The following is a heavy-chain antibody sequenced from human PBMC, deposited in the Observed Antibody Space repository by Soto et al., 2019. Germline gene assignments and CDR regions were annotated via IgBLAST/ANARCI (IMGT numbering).Heavy chain of an antibody. V-gene: IGHV1-18*04. CDR3: ARSERWLQNYPDY. D-gene: IGHD5-12*01. J-gene: IGHJ4*02. Sequence: ASVKVSCKASGYTFTSYGISWVRQAPGQGLEWMGWISAYNGNTNYAQKLQGRVTMTTDTSTSTAYVELRSLRSDDTPVYYCARSERWLQNYPDYWGQGTLVTVSS. CDR2: ISAYNGNT. CDR1: GYTFTSYG.